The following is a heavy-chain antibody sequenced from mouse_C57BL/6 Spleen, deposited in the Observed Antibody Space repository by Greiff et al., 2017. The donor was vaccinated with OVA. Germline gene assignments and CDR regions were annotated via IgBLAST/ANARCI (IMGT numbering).Heavy chain of an antibody. V-gene: IGHV1-69*01. J-gene: IGHJ3*01. CDR3: ARGGNDNDGAWFAY. D-gene: IGHD2-4*01. CDR2: IDPSDSYT. CDR1: GYTFTSYW. Sequence: VQLQQPGAELVMPGASVKLSCKASGYTFTSYWMHWVKQRPGQGLEWIGEIDPSDSYTNYNQKFKGKSTLTVDKSSSTAYMQLSSLTSEDSAVYYCARGGNDNDGAWFAYWGQGTLVTVSA.